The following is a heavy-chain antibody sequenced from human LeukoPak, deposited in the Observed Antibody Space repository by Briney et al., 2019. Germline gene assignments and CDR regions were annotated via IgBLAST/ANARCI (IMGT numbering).Heavy chain of an antibody. Sequence: PGGSLRLSCAASGFTFSDYYMSWIRQAPGKGLEWVSYISNSGTTTHYADSVKGRFTIARDNAKNALYLQMNSLRAEDTAVDYCARDGDDTSGSFSPFDYWGQGSLVTVSS. CDR1: GFTFSDYY. V-gene: IGHV3-11*04. J-gene: IGHJ4*02. CDR2: ISNSGTTT. D-gene: IGHD3-22*01. CDR3: ARDGDDTSGSFSPFDY.